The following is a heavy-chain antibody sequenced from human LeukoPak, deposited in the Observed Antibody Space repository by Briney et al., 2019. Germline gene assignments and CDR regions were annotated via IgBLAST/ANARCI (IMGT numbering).Heavy chain of an antibody. V-gene: IGHV4-38-2*01. CDR3: ARVMDYYDGSGYPPPAAADY. J-gene: IGHJ4*02. CDR2: IYHSGTL. Sequence: SETLSLTCAVYGGSFSGYYWGWIRQPPGKGLEWIGSIYHSGTLYYNPSLKSRVTISVDTSKNQFSLKLTSVTAADTAVYYCARVMDYYDGSGYPPPAAADYWGQGTLVTVSS. CDR1: GGSFSGYY. D-gene: IGHD3-22*01.